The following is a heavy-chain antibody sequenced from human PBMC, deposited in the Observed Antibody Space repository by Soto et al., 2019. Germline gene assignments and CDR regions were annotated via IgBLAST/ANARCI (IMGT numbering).Heavy chain of an antibody. CDR3: AREQSGEGAFDI. CDR1: GFTFSSYG. V-gene: IGHV3-33*08. D-gene: IGHD3-16*01. J-gene: IGHJ3*02. CDR2: IWYDGSNK. Sequence: GGSLRLSCAASGFTFSSYGMHWVRQAPGKGLEWVAVIWYDGSNKYYADSVKGRFTISRDNSKNTLYLQMNSLRAEDTAVYYCAREQSGEGAFDIWGQGTMVTVSS.